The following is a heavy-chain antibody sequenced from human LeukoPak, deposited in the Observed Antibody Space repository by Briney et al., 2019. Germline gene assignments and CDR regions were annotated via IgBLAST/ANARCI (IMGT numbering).Heavy chain of an antibody. V-gene: IGHV1-8*01. CDR1: GYTFTSYD. D-gene: IGHD2-15*01. CDR2: MNPNSGNT. J-gene: IGHJ6*03. Sequence: ASVKVSCTASGYTFTSYDINWVRQATGQGLEWMGWMNPNSGNTGYAQKFQGRVTMTRNTSISTAYMELSSLRSEDTAVYYCARRVGKHYYYYYMDVWGKGTTVTISS. CDR3: ARRVGKHYYYYYMDV.